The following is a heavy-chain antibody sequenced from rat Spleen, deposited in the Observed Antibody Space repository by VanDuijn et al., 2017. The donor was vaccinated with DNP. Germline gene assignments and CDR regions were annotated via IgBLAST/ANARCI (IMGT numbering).Heavy chain of an antibody. CDR1: GFTFSRYW. J-gene: IGHJ2*01. CDR3: ARHYYDGSYYFDY. Sequence: EVQVVETGGGLVQPGRSLKLSCVASGFTFSRYWMYWIRQAPGKGLEWVASINTDGGSTYYPDSVRGRFTISRDYARSTLYLQMDSLRSEDTATYYCARHYYDGSYYFDYWGQGVMVTVSS. D-gene: IGHD1-12*02. V-gene: IGHV5-58*01. CDR2: INTDGGST.